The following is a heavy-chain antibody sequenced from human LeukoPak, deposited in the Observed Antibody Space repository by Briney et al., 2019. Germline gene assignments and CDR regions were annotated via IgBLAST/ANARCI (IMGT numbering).Heavy chain of an antibody. CDR2: IYSGGST. Sequence: GGSLRLSCAASGFTVSSKYMSWVRQAPGKGLEWVSVIYSGGSTYYADSVKGRFTISRDNSKNTLYLQMNSLRAEDTAVYYCARDGRGSLFDYWGQGILVTVSS. CDR1: GFTVSSKY. J-gene: IGHJ4*02. CDR3: ARDGRGSLFDY. D-gene: IGHD2-15*01. V-gene: IGHV3-53*01.